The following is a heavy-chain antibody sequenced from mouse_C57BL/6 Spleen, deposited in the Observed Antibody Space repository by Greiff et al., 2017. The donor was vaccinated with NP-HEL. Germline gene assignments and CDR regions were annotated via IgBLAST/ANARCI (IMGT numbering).Heavy chain of an antibody. CDR3: ARRDDYEGAY. Sequence: VQLQQSGAELARPGASVKLSCKASGYTFTSYGISWVKQRTGQGLEWIGEIYPRSGNTYYNEKFKGKATLTADKSSSTAYMELRSLTSEDSAVDFCARRDDYEGAYWGQGTLVTVAA. CDR2: IYPRSGNT. CDR1: GYTFTSYG. D-gene: IGHD2-4*01. J-gene: IGHJ3*01. V-gene: IGHV1-81*01.